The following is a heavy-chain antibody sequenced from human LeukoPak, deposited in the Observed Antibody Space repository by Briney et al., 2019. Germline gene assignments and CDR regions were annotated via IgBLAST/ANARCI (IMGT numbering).Heavy chain of an antibody. Sequence: PSETLSLTCTVSGGSISSYYWSWIRQPPRKGLEWIGYIYYSGSTNYNPSLKSRVTISVDTSKNQFSLKLSSVTAADTAVYYCAREAVADYYYYGMDVWGKGTTVTVSS. CDR1: GGSISSYY. V-gene: IGHV4-59*01. CDR3: AREAVADYYYYGMDV. CDR2: IYYSGST. J-gene: IGHJ6*04. D-gene: IGHD6-19*01.